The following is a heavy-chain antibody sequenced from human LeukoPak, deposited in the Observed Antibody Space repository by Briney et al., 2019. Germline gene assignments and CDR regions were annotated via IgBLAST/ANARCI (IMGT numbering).Heavy chain of an antibody. J-gene: IGHJ6*03. CDR2: IVVGSGNT. CDR1: GFTFTSSA. D-gene: IGHD4-11*01. V-gene: IGHV1-58*02. CDR3: AAAHSITYYYMDV. Sequence: GTSVKVSCKASGFTFTSSAMQWVRQARGQRLEWIGWIVVGSGNTNYAQKFQERVTITRDMSTSTAYMELSSLRSEDTAVYYCAAAHSITYYYMDVWGKGTTVTVSS.